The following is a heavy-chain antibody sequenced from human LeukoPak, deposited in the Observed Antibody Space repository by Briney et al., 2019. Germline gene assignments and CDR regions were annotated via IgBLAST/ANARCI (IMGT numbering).Heavy chain of an antibody. J-gene: IGHJ4*02. Sequence: SLRLSCAASGFTFSSYEMNWVRQAPGKGLEGVSYISSSGSTIYYADSVKGRFTISRDNATNSLYLQMNSLRAEDTAVYYCARRTGTNPFDYWGQGTLVTVSS. CDR3: ARRTGTNPFDY. CDR2: ISSSGSTI. CDR1: GFTFSSYE. V-gene: IGHV3-48*03. D-gene: IGHD7-27*01.